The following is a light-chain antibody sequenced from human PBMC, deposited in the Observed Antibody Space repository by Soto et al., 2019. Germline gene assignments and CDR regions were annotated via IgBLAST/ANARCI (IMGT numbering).Light chain of an antibody. CDR2: GAS. V-gene: IGKV3-20*01. CDR1: QSISNNY. CDR3: QHYGSSPYT. Sequence: DIVLTQSPGTLSLSPGERATLSCRASQSISNNYVTCYQQKPGQAPRLLIYGASIRATGIPDRFSGSGSGTDFTLTIGRQEPEDFAVFFCQHYGSSPYTFGQGTKLVIK. J-gene: IGKJ2*01.